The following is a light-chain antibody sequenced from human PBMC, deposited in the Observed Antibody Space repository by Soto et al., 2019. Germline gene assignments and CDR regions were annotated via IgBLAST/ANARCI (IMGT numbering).Light chain of an antibody. V-gene: IGLV2-23*01. CDR1: SSDVGSYNL. CDR3: WSYAGTVV. Sequence: QSALTQPASVSGSPGQSITISCTGTSSDVGSYNLVSWYQQHPGKAPKLMIYEGSKRPSGVSNRFSGSKSGNTASLTISGVQGGDEADYYCWSYAGTVVFGGGDQLTVL. J-gene: IGLJ2*01. CDR2: EGS.